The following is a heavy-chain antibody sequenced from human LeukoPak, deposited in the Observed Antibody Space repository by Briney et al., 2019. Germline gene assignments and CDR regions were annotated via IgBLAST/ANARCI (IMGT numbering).Heavy chain of an antibody. D-gene: IGHD3-10*01. V-gene: IGHV3-23*01. CDR3: AKDSSSYYYGSGSYDY. Sequence: PGRSLRLSCAASGFTFSSYAMSWVRQAPGKGLEWVSAISGSGGSTYYADSVKGRFTISRDNSKNTLYLQMNSLRAEDTAVYYCAKDSSSYYYGSGSYDYWGQGTLVTVSS. J-gene: IGHJ4*02. CDR1: GFTFSSYA. CDR2: ISGSGGST.